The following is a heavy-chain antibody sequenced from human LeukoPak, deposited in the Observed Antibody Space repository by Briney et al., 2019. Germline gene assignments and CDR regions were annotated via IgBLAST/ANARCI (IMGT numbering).Heavy chain of an antibody. CDR2: IIPIFGTA. CDR3: ARDNLYWYFDL. D-gene: IGHD1-14*01. V-gene: IGHV1-69*13. J-gene: IGHJ2*01. Sequence: GASVTVSCKASGGTFSSYAISWVRQAPGQGLEWMGGIIPIFGTANYAQKFQGRVTITADESTSTAYMELSSLRSEDTAVYYCARDNLYWYFDLWGRGTLVTVSS. CDR1: GGTFSSYA.